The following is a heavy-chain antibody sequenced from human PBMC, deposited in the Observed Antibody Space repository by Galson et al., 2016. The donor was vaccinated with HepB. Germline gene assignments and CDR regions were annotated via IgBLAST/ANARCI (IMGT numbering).Heavy chain of an antibody. V-gene: IGHV3-11*06. CDR2: ISTSGTYT. D-gene: IGHD1-14*01. CDR3: ASTLTTPVRKFDF. CDR1: GFNFSDYY. Sequence: SLRLSCAASGFNFSDYYMSWLRQAPGKGPEWLSYISTSGTYTNYGDSVRGRFTISRDNAKKSLYLEMNSLRADDTAVYYCASTLTTPVRKFDFWGQGALVTVSS. J-gene: IGHJ5*01.